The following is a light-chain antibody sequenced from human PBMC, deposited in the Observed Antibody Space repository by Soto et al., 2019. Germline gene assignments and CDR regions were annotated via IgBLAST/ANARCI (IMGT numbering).Light chain of an antibody. CDR1: QSVSRY. Sequence: EIVLTQSPATLSLSPGERATLSCRASQSVSRYLAWYQQKPGQAPRLLIYDASNRATGIPARFSGSGSGTDFTLTSRSLDPEDFSVYYCPQRSNGPPYTFGQGTKLEIK. J-gene: IGKJ2*01. CDR2: DAS. CDR3: PQRSNGPPYT. V-gene: IGKV3-11*01.